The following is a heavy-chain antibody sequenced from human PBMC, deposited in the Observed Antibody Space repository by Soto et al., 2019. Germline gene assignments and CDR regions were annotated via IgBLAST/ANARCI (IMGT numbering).Heavy chain of an antibody. CDR3: ARGVSSGSYYNQYNWFDP. V-gene: IGHV1-18*01. D-gene: IGHD3-10*01. Sequence: QVQLVQSGGEVKKPGASVKVSCKASGYTFTNYGISWVRQAPGQGLEWMGWINVYNGNTKYAQKVQGRVTMTTDTSTSTAYMELRSLRSDDTAVYYCARGVSSGSYYNQYNWFDPWGQGTLVTVSS. CDR2: INVYNGNT. J-gene: IGHJ5*02. CDR1: GYTFTNYG.